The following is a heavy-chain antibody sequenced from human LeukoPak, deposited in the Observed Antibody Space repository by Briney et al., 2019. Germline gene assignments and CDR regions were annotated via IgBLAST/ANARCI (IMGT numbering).Heavy chain of an antibody. J-gene: IGHJ4*02. CDR2: INHSGST. V-gene: IGHV4-34*01. CDR3: ARYSSSVGFDY. D-gene: IGHD6-13*01. Sequence: SKTLSLTCAVYGGSFSGYYWSWIRQPPGKGLEWIGEINHSGSTNYNPSLKSRVTISVDTSKNQFSLKLSSVTAADTAVYYCARYSSSVGFDYWGQGTLVTVSS. CDR1: GGSFSGYY.